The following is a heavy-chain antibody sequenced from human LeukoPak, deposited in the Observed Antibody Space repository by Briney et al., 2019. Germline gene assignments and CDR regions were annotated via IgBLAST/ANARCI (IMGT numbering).Heavy chain of an antibody. CDR1: GFTFDDCD. V-gene: IGHV3-20*04. CDR2: INWNGGST. Sequence: GGSLRLSCAASGFTFDDCDMSWVRQAPGKGLEWVSGINWNGGSTGYADSVKGRFTISRDNAKNSLYLQMNSLRAEDTALYYCARDGLVDTPMGAGYWGQGTLVTVSS. J-gene: IGHJ4*02. D-gene: IGHD5-18*01. CDR3: ARDGLVDTPMGAGY.